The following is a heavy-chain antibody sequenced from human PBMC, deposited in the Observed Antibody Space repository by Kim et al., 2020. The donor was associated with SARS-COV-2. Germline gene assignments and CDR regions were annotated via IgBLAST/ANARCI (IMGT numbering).Heavy chain of an antibody. J-gene: IGHJ4*02. D-gene: IGHD6-6*01. CDR2: T. Sequence: TYSSPSLRSRVTISVDTSKNQFSLKLTAVTAADTALYFCARQYGSSLDYWGQGTLVTVSS. V-gene: IGHV4-39*01. CDR3: ARQYGSSLDY.